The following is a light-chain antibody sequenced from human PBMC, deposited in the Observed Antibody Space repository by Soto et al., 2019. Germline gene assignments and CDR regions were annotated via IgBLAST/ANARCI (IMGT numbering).Light chain of an antibody. Sequence: QSVLTQPPSVSGAPGQRVTISCTGSSSNIGAGYDVHWYQQLPGTAPKLLIYGNSNRPSGVPDRFSGSKSGTSASLAIPGLQAEDDADYYFQSYDSSLSVVVFGGGTKLTVL. V-gene: IGLV1-40*01. J-gene: IGLJ2*01. CDR2: GNS. CDR3: QSYDSSLSVVV. CDR1: SSNIGAGYD.